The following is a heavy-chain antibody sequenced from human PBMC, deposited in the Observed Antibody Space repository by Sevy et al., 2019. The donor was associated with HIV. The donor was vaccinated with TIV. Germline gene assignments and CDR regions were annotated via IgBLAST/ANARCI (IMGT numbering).Heavy chain of an antibody. V-gene: IGHV4-59*08. CDR1: GGSITSLY. J-gene: IGHJ5*02. CDR3: AGENASCRRYP. Sequence: SETLSLTCTVSGGSITSLYWNWIRQPPGKGLEWIANIYYNGHINYNPSLKSRVTLSLDTSKNQFSLRLSSVTAADTAMYYCAGENASCRRYPWGQGTLVTVSS. CDR2: IYYNGHI.